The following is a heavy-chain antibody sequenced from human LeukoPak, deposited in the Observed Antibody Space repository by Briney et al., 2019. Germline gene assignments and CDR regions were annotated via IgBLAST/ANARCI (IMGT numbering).Heavy chain of an antibody. J-gene: IGHJ3*02. CDR3: ARDPNGDYIGAFDM. Sequence: GGSLRLSCTASGFTFSAYAMMWVPQALGKGPEWVSAIRGGGGSAFYADSVKGRFTISRDNSKYTLLLQMNSLRAEDTAVYYCARDPNGDYIGAFDMWGPGTMVTVSS. CDR1: GFTFSAYA. D-gene: IGHD4-17*01. V-gene: IGHV3-23*01. CDR2: IRGGGGSA.